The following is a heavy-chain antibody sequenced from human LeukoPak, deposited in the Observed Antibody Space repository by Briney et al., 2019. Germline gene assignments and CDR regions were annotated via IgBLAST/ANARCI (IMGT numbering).Heavy chain of an antibody. V-gene: IGHV4-59*01. CDR3: ARGVDYYDASGYYSLFHH. CDR2: GFYNGGT. J-gene: IGHJ4*02. D-gene: IGHD3-22*01. CDR1: GDSISDYY. Sequence: KPSETLSLTCTVSGDSISDYYWTWIRQPPGKGLEWIGYGFYNGGTNYNPSLKSRVTISLEASKNQFSLKLSSVTAADTAVYFCARGVDYYDASGYYSLFHHWGQGTLVTVSS.